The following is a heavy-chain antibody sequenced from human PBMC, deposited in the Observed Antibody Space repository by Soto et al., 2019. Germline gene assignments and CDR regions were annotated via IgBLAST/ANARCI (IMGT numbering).Heavy chain of an antibody. CDR1: GFSLTTNGVG. V-gene: IGHV2-5*02. CDR3: AHSQGGYSSTWSFDY. J-gene: IGHJ4*02. Sequence: QITLKESGPTLVKPTQTLTLTCTFSGFSLTTNGVGVGWIRQPPGKALEWLALIYWDDDKRYSPSLKSRLTIAKDTSKTQVVLTMTNMDPVDTATYYCAHSQGGYSSTWSFDYWGQGTLVTFSS. CDR2: IYWDDDK. D-gene: IGHD6-13*01.